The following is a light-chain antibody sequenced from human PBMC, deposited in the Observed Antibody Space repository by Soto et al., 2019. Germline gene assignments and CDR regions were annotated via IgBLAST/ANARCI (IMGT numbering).Light chain of an antibody. Sequence: QSVLTQPASASGTPGQRVSICCSGSNSNIGTNSVHWYQQLPGMAPQPLIYKNNQRPSGVPDRFAGSKSGTSASLAISGLRSEDEAHYFCASWDDGLSAVVFGGGTKLTVL. V-gene: IGLV1-47*01. CDR2: KNN. J-gene: IGLJ3*02. CDR3: ASWDDGLSAVV. CDR1: NSNIGTNS.